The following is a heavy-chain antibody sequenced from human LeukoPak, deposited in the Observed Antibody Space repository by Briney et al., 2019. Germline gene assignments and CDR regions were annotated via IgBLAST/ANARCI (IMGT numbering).Heavy chain of an antibody. CDR2: IYYSGST. V-gene: IGHV4-39*01. J-gene: IGHJ6*02. CDR1: GGSISSSSYY. D-gene: IGHD3-22*01. Sequence: SETLSLTCTVSGGSISSSSYYWGWIRQPPGKGLEWVGSIYYSGSTYYNPSLKSRVTISVDTSKNQFSLKLSSVTAADTAVYYCARYYDSSGYYYYYGMDVWGQGTTVTVSS. CDR3: ARYYDSSGYYYYYGMDV.